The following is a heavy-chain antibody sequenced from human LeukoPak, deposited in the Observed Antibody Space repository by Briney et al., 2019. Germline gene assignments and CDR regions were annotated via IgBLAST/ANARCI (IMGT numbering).Heavy chain of an antibody. V-gene: IGHV3-30-3*01. J-gene: IGHJ4*02. Sequence: GGSLTLSCAPSGCTFSRCAVHWGRRARPRGVVRVSVISYDGSNKYYADSVKGRFTISRDNSKNTLYLQMNSLRAGDTAVYYCAREYSSSWYIMGDYWGQGTLVTVSS. CDR2: ISYDGSNK. CDR3: AREYSSSWYIMGDY. D-gene: IGHD6-13*01. CDR1: GCTFSRCA.